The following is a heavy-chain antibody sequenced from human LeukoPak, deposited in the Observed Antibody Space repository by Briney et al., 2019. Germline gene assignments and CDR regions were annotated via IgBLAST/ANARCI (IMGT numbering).Heavy chain of an antibody. Sequence: SETLSLTCTVSGGSISSYYWSWIRQPPGKGLEWIGYIYYSGSTNYNPSLKSRVTISVDTSKNQFSLKLSSVTAADTAVYYCARERIAVAGTEMHWFDPWAREPWSPSPQ. CDR2: IYYSGST. V-gene: IGHV4-59*01. CDR3: ARERIAVAGTEMHWFDP. J-gene: IGHJ5*02. CDR1: GGSISSYY. D-gene: IGHD6-19*01.